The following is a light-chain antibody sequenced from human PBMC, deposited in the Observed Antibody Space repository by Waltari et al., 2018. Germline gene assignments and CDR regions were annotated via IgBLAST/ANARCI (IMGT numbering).Light chain of an antibody. J-gene: IGKJ4*01. CDR3: QQYNNWPT. CDR2: GAS. CDR1: LIVRCT. V-gene: IGKV3-15*01. Sequence: VGLIVRCTLALYQQNVGRVPRGLICGASTRATGIPARFSCSGSGTEFTLTISSLQSEDFAVYYCQQYNNWPTFGGGTKVEIK.